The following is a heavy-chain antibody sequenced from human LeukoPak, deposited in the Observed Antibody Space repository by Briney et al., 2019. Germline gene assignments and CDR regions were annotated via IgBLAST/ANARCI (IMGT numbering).Heavy chain of an antibody. CDR2: IRYDGSNK. CDR1: GFTFSSYG. D-gene: IGHD5-18*01. J-gene: IGHJ4*02. V-gene: IGHV3-30*02. CDR3: AKADSFPTRYSYGLAVD. Sequence: QPGGSLRLSCAASGFTFSSYGMHWVRQAPGKGLEWVAFIRYDGSNKYYADSVKGRFTISRDNSKNTLYLQMNSLRAEDTAVYYCAKADSFPTRYSYGLAVDWGQGTLVTVSS.